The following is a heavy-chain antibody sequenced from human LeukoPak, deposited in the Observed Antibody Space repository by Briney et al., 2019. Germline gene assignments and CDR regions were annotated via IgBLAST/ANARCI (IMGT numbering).Heavy chain of an antibody. J-gene: IGHJ4*02. CDR3: ARVRNSNNGGGYDH. Sequence: SETLSLTCTVSGGSISSSSYYWGWIRQPPGKGLEWIGTIYHSGTTYYNPSLKSRVTISVDTSKNQFSLRLNSVTAADTAVFYCARVRNSNNGGGYDHWGQGTLVTVSS. D-gene: IGHD6-25*01. CDR2: IYHSGTT. CDR1: GGSISSSSYY. V-gene: IGHV4-39*07.